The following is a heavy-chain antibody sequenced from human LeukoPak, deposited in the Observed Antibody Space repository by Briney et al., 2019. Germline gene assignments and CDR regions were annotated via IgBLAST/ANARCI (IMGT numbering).Heavy chain of an antibody. CDR2: IYYSGST. Sequence: PSETLSLTCTVSGGSISSSSYYWGWIRQPPGKGLEWIGSIYYSGSTYYNPSLKSRVTISVDTSKNQFSLKLSSVTAADTAVYYCARAPFELLWFGELLRPAEYFQHWGQGTLVTVSS. D-gene: IGHD3-10*01. CDR3: ARAPFELLWFGELLRPAEYFQH. CDR1: GGSISSSSYY. J-gene: IGHJ1*01. V-gene: IGHV4-39*07.